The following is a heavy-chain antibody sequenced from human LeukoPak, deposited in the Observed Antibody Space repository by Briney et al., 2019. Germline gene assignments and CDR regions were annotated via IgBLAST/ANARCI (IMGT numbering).Heavy chain of an antibody. J-gene: IGHJ4*02. V-gene: IGHV3-74*01. Sequence: GGSLRLSCAAPGFTFSSSWMHWVRQAPGKGLMWVSRMNSDGSSTSYADSVKGRFTISRDNAKNTLSLQMNSLRDEDTAVYYCARTKYSGSSADYWGQGTLVTVSS. CDR3: ARTKYSGSSADY. CDR1: GFTFSSSW. CDR2: MNSDGSST. D-gene: IGHD6-6*01.